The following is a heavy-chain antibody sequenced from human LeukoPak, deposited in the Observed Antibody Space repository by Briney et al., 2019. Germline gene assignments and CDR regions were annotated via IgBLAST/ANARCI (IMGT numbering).Heavy chain of an antibody. CDR3: ARVSSDFWSGYYVSYYYMDV. D-gene: IGHD3-3*01. Sequence: GGSLRLSCAASGFTFSSYSMSWVRQAPGKGLEWVSSISSSSSYIYYADSVKGRFTISRDNAKNSLYLQMNSLRAEDTAVYYCARVSSDFWSGYYVSYYYMDVWGKGTTVTVSS. V-gene: IGHV3-21*01. CDR1: GFTFSSYS. J-gene: IGHJ6*03. CDR2: ISSSSSYI.